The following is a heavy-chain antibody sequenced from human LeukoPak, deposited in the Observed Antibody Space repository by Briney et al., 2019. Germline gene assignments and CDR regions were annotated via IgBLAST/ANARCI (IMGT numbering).Heavy chain of an antibody. CDR3: ATSIAVAGALHFDY. J-gene: IGHJ4*02. D-gene: IGHD6-19*01. Sequence: PSETLSRNGTVSGGSISSYYWSWIRQRPGKGLEWSGYIYYSGSTNYNPSLKSRVNISLDTSKNQFSLKLSSVTAADTAVYYCATSIAVAGALHFDYWGQGTLVTVSS. CDR2: IYYSGST. CDR1: GGSISSYY. V-gene: IGHV4-59*08.